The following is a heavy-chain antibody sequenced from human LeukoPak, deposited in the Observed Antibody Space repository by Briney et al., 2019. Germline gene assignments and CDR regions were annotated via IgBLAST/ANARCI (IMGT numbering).Heavy chain of an antibody. CDR2: INHSGST. CDR1: GGSFTGYY. J-gene: IGHJ4*02. D-gene: IGHD2-21*02. CDR3: ARGHSSVVTAIPYYFDY. V-gene: IGHV4-34*01. Sequence: SETLSLTCAVYGGSFTGYYWSWIRQPPGKGLEWIGEINHSGSTNYSPSLKSRATISVDTSKNQFSLKVSSVTAADTAVYYCARGHSSVVTAIPYYFDYWGQGTLVTVSS.